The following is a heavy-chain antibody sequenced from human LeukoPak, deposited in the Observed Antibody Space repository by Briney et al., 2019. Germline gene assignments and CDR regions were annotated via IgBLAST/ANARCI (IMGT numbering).Heavy chain of an antibody. J-gene: IGHJ3*02. Sequence: ASVKVSCKASGYTFTSYGISWVRQAPGQGLEWMGWISAYNGNTNYAQKLQGRVTMTTDTSTSTAYMELRSLRSGDTAVYYCARGELYCSSTSCYTSSAFDIWGQGTMVTVSS. CDR3: ARGELYCSSTSCYTSSAFDI. CDR2: ISAYNGNT. V-gene: IGHV1-18*01. CDR1: GYTFTSYG. D-gene: IGHD2-2*02.